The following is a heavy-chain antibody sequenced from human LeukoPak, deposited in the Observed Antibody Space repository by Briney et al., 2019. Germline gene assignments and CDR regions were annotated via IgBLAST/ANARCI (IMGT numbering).Heavy chain of an antibody. CDR2: FDPEDGET. CDR3: ATGYDSSGYTTYYFDY. CDR1: GYTLTELS. V-gene: IGHV1-24*01. D-gene: IGHD3-22*01. Sequence: ASVKVSCTVSGYTLTELSMHWVRQAPGKGLEWMGGFDPEDGETIYAQKFQGRVTMTEDTSTDTAYMELSSLRSEDTAVYYCATGYDSSGYTTYYFDYWGQGTLVTVSS. J-gene: IGHJ4*02.